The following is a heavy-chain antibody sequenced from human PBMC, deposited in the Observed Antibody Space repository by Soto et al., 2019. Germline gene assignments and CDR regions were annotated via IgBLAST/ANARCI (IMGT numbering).Heavy chain of an antibody. D-gene: IGHD1-26*01. J-gene: IGHJ4*02. Sequence: GGSLSLSCAASGFPFSSYWMSWVRQAPGKGLEWVANIKQDGSEKYYVDSVKGRFTISRDNAKNSLYLQMNSLRAEDTAVYYCARDLMGAPSYWGQGTLVTVSS. CDR1: GFPFSSYW. V-gene: IGHV3-7*01. CDR2: IKQDGSEK. CDR3: ARDLMGAPSY.